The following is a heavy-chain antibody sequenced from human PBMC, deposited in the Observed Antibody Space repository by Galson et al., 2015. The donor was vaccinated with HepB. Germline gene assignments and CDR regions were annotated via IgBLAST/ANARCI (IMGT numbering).Heavy chain of an antibody. CDR1: GGSISSDNYY. Sequence: TLSLTCTVSGGSISSDNYYRTWIRQHPQKGLEWIAYIYYNGNSYYNPSLKSRLKISVDTSKNQFSLRVRSMTAADTAIYYCARATVTSVFYYYGMDVWGQGATVTVSS. V-gene: IGHV4-31*03. CDR2: IYYNGNS. CDR3: ARATVTSVFYYYGMDV. D-gene: IGHD4-17*01. J-gene: IGHJ6*02.